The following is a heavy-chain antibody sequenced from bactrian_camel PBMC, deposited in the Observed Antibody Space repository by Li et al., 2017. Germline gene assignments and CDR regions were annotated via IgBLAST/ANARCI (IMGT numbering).Heavy chain of an antibody. Sequence: VQLVESGGGSVQAGGSLRLSCAASGFTFRRNLMGWLRQAPGKEREGVVDISFTGATIEATGGTPYYADSMKGRFTISQDNAKNTLYLQMNSLKAEDTAMYYCAADVRAFSNGAGGWYCGPTRLAKWGQGTQVTVS. D-gene: IGHD6*01. V-gene: IGHV3S1*01. CDR2: ISFTGATIEATGGTP. J-gene: IGHJ4*01. CDR3: AADVRAFSNGAGGWYCGPTRLAK. CDR1: GFTFRRNL.